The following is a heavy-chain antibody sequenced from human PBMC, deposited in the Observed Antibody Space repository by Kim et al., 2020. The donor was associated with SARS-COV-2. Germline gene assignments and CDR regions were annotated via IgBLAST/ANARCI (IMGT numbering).Heavy chain of an antibody. D-gene: IGHD2-15*01. CDR3: ASLVVVVAATPVSLHFQH. CDR2: IKQDGSEK. Sequence: GGSLRLSCAASGFTFSSYWMSWVRQAPGKGLEWVANIKQDGSEKYYVDSVKGRFTISRDNAKNSLYLQMNSLRAEDTAVYYCASLVVVVAATPVSLHFQHWGQGTLVTVSS. CDR1: GFTFSSYW. J-gene: IGHJ1*01. V-gene: IGHV3-7*03.